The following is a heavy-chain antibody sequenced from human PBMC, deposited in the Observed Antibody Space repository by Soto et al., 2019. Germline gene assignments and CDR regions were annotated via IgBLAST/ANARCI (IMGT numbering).Heavy chain of an antibody. D-gene: IGHD3-10*01. CDR3: TRGNY. CDR1: GDSMTTVGYY. J-gene: IGHJ4*02. V-gene: IGHV4-31*03. CDR2: ISYSGST. Sequence: SETLSLTCTVSGDSMTTVGYYWTWIRQHPGQGLEWIGFISYSGSTYYSSSLKGRVAISADTSKNQFSLKLNSVTAADTAVYYCTRGNYWGQGTLVTVSS.